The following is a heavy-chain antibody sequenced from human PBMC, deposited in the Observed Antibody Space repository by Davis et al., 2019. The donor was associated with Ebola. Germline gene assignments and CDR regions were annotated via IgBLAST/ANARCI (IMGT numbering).Heavy chain of an antibody. V-gene: IGHV4-34*01. CDR3: ARGLRSLDY. D-gene: IGHD2-15*01. J-gene: IGHJ4*02. CDR2: INHSGST. Sequence: MPSEPLSLTCAVYGGSFSGYYWSWIRQPPGKGLEWIGEINHSGSTNYNPSLKSRVTISVDTSKNQFSLKLSSVTAADTAVYFCARGLRSLDYWGQGTLVTVSS. CDR1: GGSFSGYY.